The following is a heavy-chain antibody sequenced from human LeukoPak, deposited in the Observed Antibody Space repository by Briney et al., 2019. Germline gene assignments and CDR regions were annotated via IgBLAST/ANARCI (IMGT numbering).Heavy chain of an antibody. CDR1: GFTFTGYG. CDR2: IWYDGTNK. J-gene: IGHJ5*02. V-gene: IGHV3-33*06. D-gene: IGHD2-15*01. CDR3: AKDGSGGGWKWFDP. Sequence: PGGSLRLSCAASGFTFTGYGFHWVRQAPGKGLEWVAVIWYDGTNKYYADSMKGRFIISRDNSKNTLYLQMNSLRAEDTAVYYCAKDGSGGGWKWFDPWGQGTLVTVSS.